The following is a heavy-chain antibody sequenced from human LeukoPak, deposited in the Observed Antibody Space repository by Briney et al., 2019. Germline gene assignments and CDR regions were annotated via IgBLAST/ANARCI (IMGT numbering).Heavy chain of an antibody. CDR1: GGSISNYF. Sequence: SETLSLTCTVSGGSISNYFWSWLRQPPGRGLEWIGYMSYSGSTNYSPSLKSRVTISVDTSKNQFSLKLSSVTAADTAVYYCARRGANSGSYSHFDLWGRGTLVTVSS. J-gene: IGHJ2*01. CDR3: ARRGANSGSYSHFDL. V-gene: IGHV4-59*01. CDR2: MSYSGST. D-gene: IGHD1-26*01.